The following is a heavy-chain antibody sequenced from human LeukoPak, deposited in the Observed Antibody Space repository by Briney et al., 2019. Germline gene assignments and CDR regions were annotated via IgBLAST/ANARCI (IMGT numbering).Heavy chain of an antibody. D-gene: IGHD6-13*01. CDR3: ARDWRKQQLVGYFDY. V-gene: IGHV3-30*04. CDR2: ISYDGSNK. Sequence: PGGSLRLSCAASGFTFSSYAMHWVRQAPGKGLEWVAVISYDGSNKYYADSVKGRFTISRDNSKNTLYLQMNSLRAEDTAVYYCARDWRKQQLVGYFDYWGQGTLVTVSS. J-gene: IGHJ4*02. CDR1: GFTFSSYA.